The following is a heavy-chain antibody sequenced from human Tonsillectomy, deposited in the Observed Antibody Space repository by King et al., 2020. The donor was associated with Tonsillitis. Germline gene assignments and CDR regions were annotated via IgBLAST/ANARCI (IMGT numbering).Heavy chain of an antibody. CDR3: ARGGRFGGSRGVLDY. CDR1: GGSISSGGYY. CDR2: IYYSGST. J-gene: IGHJ4*02. Sequence: QLQESGPGLVKPSQTLSLTCTVSGGSISSGGYYWSWIRQHPGKGLEWIGYIYYSGSTYYNPSLKSRVTISVDTSKNQFSLKLSSVTAADTAVYYCARGGRFGGSRGVLDYWGQGTLVTVSS. V-gene: IGHV4-31*03. D-gene: IGHD3-10*01.